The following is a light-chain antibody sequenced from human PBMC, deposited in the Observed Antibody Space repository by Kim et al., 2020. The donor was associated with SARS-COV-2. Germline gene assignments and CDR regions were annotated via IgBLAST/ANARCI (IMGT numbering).Light chain of an antibody. CDR1: HVVRRGF. Sequence: PGASATPFCRAIHVVRRGFLAWYQQKPGQPPRRLVSYASSRATGILDRFIGSGSGTDFTLTISSLESEEFAVYYCQKYGTTPYTFGQGTKLEI. J-gene: IGKJ2*01. CDR3: QKYGTTPYT. V-gene: IGKV3-20*01. CDR2: YAS.